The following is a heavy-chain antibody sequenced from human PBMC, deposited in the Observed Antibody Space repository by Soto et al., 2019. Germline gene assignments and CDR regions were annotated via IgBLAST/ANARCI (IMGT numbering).Heavy chain of an antibody. CDR1: GFTFSSYA. J-gene: IGHJ5*02. V-gene: IGHV3-23*01. Sequence: GGSLRLSCAASGFTFSSYAMSWVRQAPGKGLEWVSAISGSGGSTYYADSVKGRFTISRDNSKNTLYLQMNSLRAEDTAVYYCAKDREGISYYDWFDPWGQGTLVTVSS. CDR3: AKDREGISYYDWFDP. D-gene: IGHD3-3*01. CDR2: ISGSGGST.